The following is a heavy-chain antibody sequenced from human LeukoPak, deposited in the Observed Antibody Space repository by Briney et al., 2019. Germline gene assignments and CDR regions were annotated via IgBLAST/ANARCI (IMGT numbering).Heavy chain of an antibody. J-gene: IGHJ4*02. CDR3: ARSLIIAARPLDY. V-gene: IGHV1-69*04. CDR2: ITPILGIA. CDR1: GGTFSSYA. D-gene: IGHD6-6*01. Sequence: SVKVSCKASGGTFSSYAISWVRQAPGQGLEWMGRITPILGIANYAQKFQVRVTITADKSTSTAYMELSSLRSDDTAVYYCARSLIIAARPLDYWGQGTLVTVSS.